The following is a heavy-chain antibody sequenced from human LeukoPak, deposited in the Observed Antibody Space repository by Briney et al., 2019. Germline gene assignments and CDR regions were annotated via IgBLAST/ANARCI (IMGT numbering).Heavy chain of an antibody. CDR1: VGTLSSYA. V-gene: IGHV1-69*04. J-gene: IGHJ6*03. Sequence: GASVRVSSKASVGTLSSYAISWVRHAPGQGLECMGRIIPILGIANYAQKFQGRVTITADKSTSTAYMELSSLRSEDTAVYYCARSLMGDYYYMDVWGKGTAVTVSS. CDR2: IIPILGIA. D-gene: IGHD5-24*01. CDR3: ARSLMGDYYYMDV.